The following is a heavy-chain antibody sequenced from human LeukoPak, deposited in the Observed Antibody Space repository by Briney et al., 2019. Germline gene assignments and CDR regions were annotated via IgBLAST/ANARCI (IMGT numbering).Heavy chain of an antibody. CDR2: IYSGGST. J-gene: IGHJ4*02. Sequence: GGSLRLSCAASGFAVSSNYMSWVRQAPGKGLEWVSFIYSGGSTYYADSVKGRFTISRDNSKNTLYLQMNSLRAEDTAVYYCARDDDSSGLNHDYWGQGTLVTVSS. CDR3: ARDDDSSGLNHDY. CDR1: GFAVSSNY. V-gene: IGHV3-66*01. D-gene: IGHD3-22*01.